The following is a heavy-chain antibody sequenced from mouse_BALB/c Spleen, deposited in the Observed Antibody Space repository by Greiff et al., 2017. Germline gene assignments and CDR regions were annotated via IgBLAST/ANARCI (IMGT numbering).Heavy chain of an antibody. J-gene: IGHJ3*01. Sequence: DVQLVESGGGLVQPGGSRKLSCAASGFTFSSFGMHWVRQAPEKGLEWVAYIRSGSSTIYYADTVKGRFTISRDNPKNTLFLQMTSLRSEDTAMYYCARSNYGPSWFAYWGQGTLVTVSA. CDR1: GFTFSSFG. V-gene: IGHV5-17*02. D-gene: IGHD2-5*01. CDR2: IRSGSSTI. CDR3: ARSNYGPSWFAY.